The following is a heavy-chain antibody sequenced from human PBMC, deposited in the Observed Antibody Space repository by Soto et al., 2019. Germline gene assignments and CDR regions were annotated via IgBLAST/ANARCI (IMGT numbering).Heavy chain of an antibody. CDR2: IIPIFGTA. CDR3: ARDGLQGCSGGSCDFPSFYNWFDP. V-gene: IGHV1-69*13. D-gene: IGHD2-15*01. Sequence: SVKVSCKASGGTFSSYAISWVRQAPGQGLEWMGGIIPIFGTANYAQKFQGRVTITADESTSTAYMELSSLRSEDTAVYYCARDGLQGCSGGSCDFPSFYNWFDPWGQGTLVTVSS. J-gene: IGHJ5*02. CDR1: GGTFSSYA.